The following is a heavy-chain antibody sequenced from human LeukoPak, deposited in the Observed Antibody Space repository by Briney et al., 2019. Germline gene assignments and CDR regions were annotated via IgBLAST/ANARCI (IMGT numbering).Heavy chain of an antibody. V-gene: IGHV3-23*01. J-gene: IGHJ4*02. CDR1: GFTFNNYA. CDR3: ARGGLSIMGY. Sequence: GGSLRLSCEVSGFTFNNYAMSWVRQAPGKGLEWVSAISGSGGRTYYADSVKGRFTISRDNSKNTLFLHMNSLRAEDTAVYYCARGGLSIMGYWGQGTLVTVSS. CDR2: ISGSGGRT. D-gene: IGHD2/OR15-2a*01.